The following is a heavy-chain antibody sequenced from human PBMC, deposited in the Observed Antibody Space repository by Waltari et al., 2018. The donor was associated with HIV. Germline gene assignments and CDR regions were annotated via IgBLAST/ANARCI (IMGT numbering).Heavy chain of an antibody. CDR1: GFRFSDYN. CDR2: IGSLQNFI. CDR3: ARGPSSGWSWFDP. Sequence: EVRLLESGGGLVRPGGSLRLSCACSGFRFSDYNMNWVRQGPGNGLEWVASIGSLQNFIHYADSVKGRFTVYRDNANNSLYLKMNSLTSEDTAVYYCARGPSSGWSWFDPWGQGTLVTVSS. V-gene: IGHV3-21*01. J-gene: IGHJ5*02. D-gene: IGHD6-19*01.